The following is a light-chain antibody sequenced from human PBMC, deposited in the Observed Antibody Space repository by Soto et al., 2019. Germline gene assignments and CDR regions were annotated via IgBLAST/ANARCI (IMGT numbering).Light chain of an antibody. J-gene: IGKJ1*01. CDR2: GTS. CDR3: QQYNNWPRT. CDR1: QSISSN. V-gene: IGKV3-15*01. Sequence: EIVMTQSPATLSVSPGERATLSCRASQSISSNLVWYQQKHGQAPRLLIYGTSTRATGIPYRFSGSGSGTEFTLTISSLQAEDFAVYYCQQYNNWPRTFGQGTKVEIK.